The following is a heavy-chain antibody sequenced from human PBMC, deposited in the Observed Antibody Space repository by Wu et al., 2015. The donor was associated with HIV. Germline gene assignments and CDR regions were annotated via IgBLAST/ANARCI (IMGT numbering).Heavy chain of an antibody. D-gene: IGHD2-2*01. Sequence: QVQLVQSGAEVKKPGASLNISCKASGYAFTTYYIHWVRQAPGHGLEWMGWISPYNGNTNYAQKFQGRVTMTTDTSTRTAYMELRSLKSDDTAVYYCARLGPPCSTPTCYYNFDYWGQGTLVTVSS. J-gene: IGHJ4*02. CDR3: ARLGPPCSTPTCYYNFDY. CDR2: ISPYNGNT. V-gene: IGHV1-18*04. CDR1: GYAFTTYY.